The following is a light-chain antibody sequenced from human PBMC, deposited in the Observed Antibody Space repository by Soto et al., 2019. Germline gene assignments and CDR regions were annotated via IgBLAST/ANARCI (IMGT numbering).Light chain of an antibody. J-gene: IGKJ5*01. Sequence: EIVLTQSPGTLSLSPGDRATLSCRASQSLSNTYLAWYQKKPGQAPRLLIYGSSSRATGIPDRFSGSGSGTDFTLTIDRLEPEDFAIYYCQQRQYWPPITFGQGTRLEIK. CDR3: QQRQYWPPIT. CDR1: QSLSNTY. CDR2: GSS. V-gene: IGKV3D-20*02.